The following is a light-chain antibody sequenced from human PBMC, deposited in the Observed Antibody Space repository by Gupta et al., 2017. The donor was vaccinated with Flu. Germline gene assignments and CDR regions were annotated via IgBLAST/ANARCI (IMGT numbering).Light chain of an antibody. CDR2: WAS. CDR1: QSLLYSRNNKNY. J-gene: IGKJ2*01. V-gene: IGKV4-1*01. CDR3: QQDYNTPYT. Sequence: DIVMTQSPDSLAVSLGERATINCKSSQSLLYSRNNKNYLLWYQQKSGQPPRLLIYWASTRESGVPDRFSGSGSGTDFTLTISSLQAEDVAVYYCQQDYNTPYTFGQGTKVEIK.